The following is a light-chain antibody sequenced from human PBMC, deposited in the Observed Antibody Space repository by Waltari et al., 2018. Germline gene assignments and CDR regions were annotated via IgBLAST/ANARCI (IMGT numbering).Light chain of an antibody. CDR3: SSYTTSGTLI. CDR2: EAI. Sequence: QSALTQPPSVSGSPGQSVTISCTGTSRDVGTYNRVSWYQQPPGTAPRLLIYEAIHRPSGVPDRVSGSKSGDTASLTISELQPEDEADYYCSSYTTSGTLIFGGGTTLTVL. CDR1: SRDVGTYNR. J-gene: IGLJ2*01. V-gene: IGLV2-18*02.